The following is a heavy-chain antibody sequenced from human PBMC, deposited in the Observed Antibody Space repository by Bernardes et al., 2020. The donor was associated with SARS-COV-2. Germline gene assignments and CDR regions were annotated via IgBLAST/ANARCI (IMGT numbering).Heavy chain of an antibody. CDR2: FDPEDGET. CDR1: GYTLTELS. Sequence: ASVKVSCKVSGYTLTELSMHWVRQAPGKGLEWMGGFDPEDGETIYAQKFQGRVTMTEDTSTDTAYMELSSLRSEDTAVYYCATQKYYDFWSGKGTGAFDIWGQGTMVTVSS. J-gene: IGHJ3*02. CDR3: ATQKYYDFWSGKGTGAFDI. D-gene: IGHD3-3*01. V-gene: IGHV1-24*01.